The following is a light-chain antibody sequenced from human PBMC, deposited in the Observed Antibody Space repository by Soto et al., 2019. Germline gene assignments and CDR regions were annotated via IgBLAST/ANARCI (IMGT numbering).Light chain of an antibody. CDR1: QDIGNF. V-gene: IGKV1-27*01. Sequence: ILMTQSPSSLSAFVGDRVTITCRASQDIGNFLAWYQQKPGKVPKLLIYAASTLQSGVPSRFIGSGSGTDFTLTISSLQPEDVATYYCQKCKVAPFTFSGGTKVDIK. CDR2: AAS. J-gene: IGKJ4*01. CDR3: QKCKVAPFT.